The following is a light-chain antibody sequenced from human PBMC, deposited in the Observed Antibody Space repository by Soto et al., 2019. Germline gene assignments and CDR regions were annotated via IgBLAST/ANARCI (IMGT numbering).Light chain of an antibody. V-gene: IGKV3-20*01. J-gene: IGKJ1*01. CDR1: QSVSSSY. CDR2: GAS. CDR3: QQYGSSSWT. Sequence: DIALTQSPGTLSLSQGERATLSCRASQSVSSSYFAWYQQRFGQAPRLLIYGASSRATGIPDRFSGSGSGTDFTLTISRLEPEEFAVYYCQQYGSSSWTFGQGTKVDIK.